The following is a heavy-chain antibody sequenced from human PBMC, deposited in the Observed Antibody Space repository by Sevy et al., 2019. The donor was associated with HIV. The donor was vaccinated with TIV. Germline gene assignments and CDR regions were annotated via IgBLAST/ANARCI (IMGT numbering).Heavy chain of an antibody. CDR1: GFTFNNAW. D-gene: IGHD3-22*01. J-gene: IGHJ4*02. Sequence: GGSLRLSCAVSGFTFNNAWMNWVRQAPGTGVQWVGLIKSKIDGETTDYAAPMKGRFTISRDDSKNTLFLQMNSLKIEDTAVYYCATAPGYYDSAPFDYWGPGTLVTVSS. CDR3: ATAPGYYDSAPFDY. V-gene: IGHV3-15*01. CDR2: IKSKIDGETT.